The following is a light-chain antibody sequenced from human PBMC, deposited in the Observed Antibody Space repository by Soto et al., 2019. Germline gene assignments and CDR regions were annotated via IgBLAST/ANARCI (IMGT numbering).Light chain of an antibody. J-gene: IGKJ2*01. Sequence: EIVLTQSPGILSLSPGERATLSCRASQRVSSSYLAWYQQQPGQAPRLLIHGVSTRATGIPHRFSGSGSVTDFTLTISRLKPENFTVYYCQQYVTSPYIFGQGTKLEIK. V-gene: IGKV3-20*01. CDR1: QRVSSSY. CDR2: GVS. CDR3: QQYVTSPYI.